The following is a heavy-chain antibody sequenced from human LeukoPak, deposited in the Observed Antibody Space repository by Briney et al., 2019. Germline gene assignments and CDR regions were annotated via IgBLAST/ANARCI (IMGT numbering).Heavy chain of an antibody. J-gene: IGHJ5*02. V-gene: IGHV3-33*08. Sequence: PGGSLRLSCAASGFTFSSYGMHWVRQAPGKGLEWVAVIWYDGSNKYYADSVKGRFTISRDNSKNTLYLQMNSLRAEDTAVYYCARGGVYANNWFDPWGQGTLVTVSS. CDR1: GFTFSSYG. CDR3: ARGGVYANNWFDP. CDR2: IWYDGSNK. D-gene: IGHD2-8*01.